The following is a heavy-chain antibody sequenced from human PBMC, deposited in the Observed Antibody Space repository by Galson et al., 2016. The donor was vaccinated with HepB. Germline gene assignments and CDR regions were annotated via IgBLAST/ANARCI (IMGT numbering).Heavy chain of an antibody. Sequence: LEWVAVIWYDGGNKYYAESVKGRFTISRDTSKNTLYLQMTSLRVEDTAVYYCARGCGGDCYSVSGYWGQGTLVTVSP. D-gene: IGHD2-21*02. J-gene: IGHJ4*02. CDR2: IWYDGGNK. CDR3: ARGCGGDCYSVSGY. V-gene: IGHV3-33*01.